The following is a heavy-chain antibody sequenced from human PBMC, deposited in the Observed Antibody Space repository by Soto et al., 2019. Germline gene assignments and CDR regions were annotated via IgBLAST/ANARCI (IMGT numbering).Heavy chain of an antibody. Sequence: QVHLVQSAAEVKKPGSSVKISCKASGYTFTRYYMHWVRQAPGQGLDWMGIINPDGGVTTYGKKFQGRVTITGDTSTNTLSMELTSLRSGDTAVYYCGRSLAVTGIDYWGQGTQVTVSS. CDR2: INPDGGVT. J-gene: IGHJ4*02. D-gene: IGHD2-21*02. V-gene: IGHV1-46*01. CDR3: GRSLAVTGIDY. CDR1: GYTFTRYY.